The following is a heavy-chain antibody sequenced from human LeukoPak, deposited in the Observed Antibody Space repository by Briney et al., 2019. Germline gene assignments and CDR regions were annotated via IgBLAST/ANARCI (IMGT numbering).Heavy chain of an antibody. CDR3: ARDYRDLTYYDFWSGYPPPFDY. J-gene: IGHJ4*02. Sequence: GGSLRLSCAASGFTFSSYSMNWVRQAPGKGLEWVSSISSSSSYIYYADSVKGRFTISRGNAKNSLYLQMNSLRAEDTAVYYCARDYRDLTYYDFWSGYPPPFDYWGQGTLVTVSS. CDR1: GFTFSSYS. V-gene: IGHV3-21*01. CDR2: ISSSSSYI. D-gene: IGHD3-3*01.